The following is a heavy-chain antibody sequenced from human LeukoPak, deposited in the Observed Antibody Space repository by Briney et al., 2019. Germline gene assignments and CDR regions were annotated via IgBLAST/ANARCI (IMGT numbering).Heavy chain of an antibody. CDR2: ISYDGSNK. V-gene: IGHV3-30*03. CDR1: GFTFSSYG. D-gene: IGHD3-10*01. Sequence: PGRSLRLSCAASGFTFSSYGMHWVRQAPGKGLEWVAVISYDGSNKYYADSVKGRFTISRDNSKNTLYLQMNSLRAEDTAVYYCARTYYYGSGSRNWFDPWGQGTLVTVSS. J-gene: IGHJ5*02. CDR3: ARTYYYGSGSRNWFDP.